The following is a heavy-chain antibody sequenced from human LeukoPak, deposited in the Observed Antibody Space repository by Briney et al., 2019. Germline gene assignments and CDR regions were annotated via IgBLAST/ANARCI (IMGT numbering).Heavy chain of an antibody. CDR2: INWNGGST. CDR3: ARAGYNYDSSGYYPPGD. D-gene: IGHD3-22*01. Sequence: PGGSLRLSCAASGFTFDDYGMSWVRQAPGKGLEWVSGINWNGGSTGYADSVKGRFTISRDNAKNSLYLQMNSLRAEDTALYYCARAGYNYDSSGYYPPGDWGQGTLVTVSS. V-gene: IGHV3-20*04. CDR1: GFTFDDYG. J-gene: IGHJ4*02.